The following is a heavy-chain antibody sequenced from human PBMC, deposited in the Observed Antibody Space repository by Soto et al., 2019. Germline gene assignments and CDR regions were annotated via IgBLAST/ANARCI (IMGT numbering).Heavy chain of an antibody. CDR3: VREAWSNPDY. D-gene: IGHD1-26*01. CDR2: ITPSGSYT. CDR1: GFTLSESF. V-gene: IGHV3-11*05. J-gene: IGHJ4*02. Sequence: QVQLVESGGGLVKPGGSLRLSCAASGFTLSESFMSWIRLAPGRGLEWVSYITPSGSYTRYADSVKGRFTISGDDGKNSLYLQMNSLRAEDTALYYCVREAWSNPDYWGQGTLVTVSS.